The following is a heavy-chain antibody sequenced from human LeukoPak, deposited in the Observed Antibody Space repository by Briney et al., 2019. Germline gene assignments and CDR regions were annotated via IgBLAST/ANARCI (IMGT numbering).Heavy chain of an antibody. CDR1: GYSFTSYW. D-gene: IGHD1-26*01. J-gene: IGHJ6*03. V-gene: IGHV5-51*01. Sequence: RLGESLKISCKGSGYSFTSYWIGWVRQMPGKGLEWMGIIYPGDSDTRYSPSFQGQVTISADKSISTAYLPWSSLKASDTAMYHCARQGGGSYLISPPHMDVGGKGPTVPVPS. CDR3: ARQGGGSYLISPPHMDV. CDR2: IYPGDSDT.